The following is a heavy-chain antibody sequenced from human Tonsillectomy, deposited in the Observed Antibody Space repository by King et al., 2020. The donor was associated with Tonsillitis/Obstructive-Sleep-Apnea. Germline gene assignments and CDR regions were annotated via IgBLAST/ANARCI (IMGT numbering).Heavy chain of an antibody. CDR2: ISYDGSNK. Sequence: QLVQSGGGVVQPGRSLRLSCAASGFTFSSYAMHWVRQAPGKGLEWVAVISYDGSNKYYADSVKGRFTISRENSKNTLYLQMNSLRAEDTAVYYCARDLMFGVVISYYYDGMDVWGQGPTVTVSS. CDR3: ARDLMFGVVISYYYDGMDV. CDR1: GFTFSSYA. V-gene: IGHV3-30*04. J-gene: IGHJ6*02. D-gene: IGHD3-3*01.